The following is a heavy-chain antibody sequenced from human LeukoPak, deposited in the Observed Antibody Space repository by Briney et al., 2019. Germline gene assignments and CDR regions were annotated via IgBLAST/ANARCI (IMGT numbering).Heavy chain of an antibody. CDR1: GLTFSSYA. CDR2: ISYDGSNK. Sequence: GGSLRLSCAASGLTFSSYAMHWVRQVPGKGLEWVAVISYDGSNKYYADSVKGRFTISRDNSKNTLYLQMNSLRAEDTAVYYCARDLGYSSGWYGGSYYFDYWGQGTLVTVSS. D-gene: IGHD6-19*01. V-gene: IGHV3-30*04. J-gene: IGHJ4*02. CDR3: ARDLGYSSGWYGGSYYFDY.